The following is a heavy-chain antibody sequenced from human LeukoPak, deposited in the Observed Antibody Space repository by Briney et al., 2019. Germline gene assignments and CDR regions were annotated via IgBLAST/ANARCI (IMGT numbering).Heavy chain of an antibody. CDR1: GFTFSSYA. CDR2: ISNNGGST. D-gene: IGHD2-2*01. J-gene: IGHJ4*02. CDR3: VKTENIVVVPAVRHFDY. V-gene: IGHV3-64D*06. Sequence: PGGSLRLSCSASGFTFSSYAMHWVRQPPGKGLEYVSVISNNGGSTYYADSLKGRSTISRDNSKNTLYLQMRSLRGEDAAVYYCVKTENIVVVPAVRHFDYWGQGTLVTVSS.